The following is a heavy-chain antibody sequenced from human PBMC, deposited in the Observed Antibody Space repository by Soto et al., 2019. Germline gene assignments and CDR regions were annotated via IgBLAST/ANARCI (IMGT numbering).Heavy chain of an antibody. CDR3: VRPGGDCSSSSCYVGWFDP. Sequence: GGSLRLSCVASGFTFSSYWMSWVRQAPGKGLEWVANIKHDGSETYYVDSVRGRFTISRDNAKTSLYLQMNSLRVEDTAVYYCVRPGGDCSSSSCYVGWFDPWGQGTLVTVSS. D-gene: IGHD2-2*01. V-gene: IGHV3-7*05. J-gene: IGHJ5*02. CDR2: IKHDGSET. CDR1: GFTFSSYW.